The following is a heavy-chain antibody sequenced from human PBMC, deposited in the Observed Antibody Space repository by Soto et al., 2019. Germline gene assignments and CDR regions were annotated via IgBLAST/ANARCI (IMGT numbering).Heavy chain of an antibody. D-gene: IGHD3-3*01. CDR1: GGTFSSYA. CDR2: IIPIFGTA. V-gene: IGHV1-69*12. Sequence: QVQLVQSGAEVKKPGSSVKVSCKASGGTFSSYAISWVRQAPGQGLEWMGGIIPIFGTANYAQKFQGRVTITADESTSPAYLDLSTLRSEDTAVYYCARDYDFLRCYSRHYYYGLDVSVQGTTVTVSS. J-gene: IGHJ6*02. CDR3: ARDYDFLRCYSRHYYYGLDV.